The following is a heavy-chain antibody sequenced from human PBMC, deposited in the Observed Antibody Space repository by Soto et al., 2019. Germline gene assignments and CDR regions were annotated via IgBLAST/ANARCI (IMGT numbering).Heavy chain of an antibody. Sequence: ASVNVSCKASGYTFASYGISWVRQAPGQGLEWMGWISAYNGNTNYAQKLQGRVTMTTDTSTSTAYMGLRSLRSDDTAVYYCARDVRGGNLDYWGQGTLVTVSS. D-gene: IGHD1-26*01. CDR1: GYTFASYG. J-gene: IGHJ4*02. CDR3: ARDVRGGNLDY. V-gene: IGHV1-18*01. CDR2: ISAYNGNT.